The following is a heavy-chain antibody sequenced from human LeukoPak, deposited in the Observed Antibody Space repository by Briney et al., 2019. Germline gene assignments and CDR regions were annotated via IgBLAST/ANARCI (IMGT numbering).Heavy chain of an antibody. Sequence: GGSLRLSCAASGFTFSSYGMHWVRQAPGKGLEWVAFIRYDGSNKYYADSVKGRSTISRDNSKNTLYLQMNSLRAEDTAVYYCARDIRGRRWLHLKDYYFDYWGQGTLVTVSS. CDR1: GFTFSSYG. J-gene: IGHJ4*02. CDR2: IRYDGSNK. D-gene: IGHD5-24*01. V-gene: IGHV3-30*02. CDR3: ARDIRGRRWLHLKDYYFDY.